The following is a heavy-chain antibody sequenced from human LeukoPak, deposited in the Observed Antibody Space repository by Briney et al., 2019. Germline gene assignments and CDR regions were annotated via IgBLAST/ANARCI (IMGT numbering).Heavy chain of an antibody. CDR1: GFTFSSYA. D-gene: IGHD5-18*01. Sequence: GGSLRLSCSASGFTFSSYAMYWVRQAPGKGLEYVSGISSNGGSTYYADSVKGRFTISRDNSKNTLYLQMSSLRAEDTAVYYCAAYVDTAMVTPWWSDTTYNWFDPWGQGTLVTVSS. CDR3: AAYVDTAMVTPWWSDTTYNWFDP. V-gene: IGHV3-64D*09. J-gene: IGHJ5*02. CDR2: ISSNGGST.